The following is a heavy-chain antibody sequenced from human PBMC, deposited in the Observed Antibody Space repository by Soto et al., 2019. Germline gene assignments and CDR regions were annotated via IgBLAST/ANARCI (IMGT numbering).Heavy chain of an antibody. V-gene: IGHV4-61*01. Sequence: QVQLQESGPGLVKPSETLSLTCTVSGISVSSGRFYWSWIRQPPGKGLEWIGYIHNSGTTKCNPSLRSRVTISVDTSKNQFSLKLTSVTAADTAVYYCARSGSGSGWLGGQGTLVTVSS. CDR3: ARSGSGSGWL. J-gene: IGHJ4*02. CDR2: IHNSGTT. CDR1: GISVSSGRFY. D-gene: IGHD6-19*01.